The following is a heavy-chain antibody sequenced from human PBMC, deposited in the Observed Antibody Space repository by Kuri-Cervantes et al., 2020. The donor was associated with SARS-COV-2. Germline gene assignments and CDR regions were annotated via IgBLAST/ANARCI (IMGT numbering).Heavy chain of an antibody. J-gene: IGHJ6*02. D-gene: IGHD2-15*01. CDR1: GFALESYG. CDR2: ISYDGFDR. V-gene: IGHV3-30*18. Sequence: GGSLRLSCAASGFALESYGMHWVRQAPGKGLEWVAAISYDGFDRYYYADSVKGRFTVSRDNARNTLSLQMNSLRAADTAVYYCAKGGFMVVAGYGMDVWGQGTAVTVSS. CDR3: AKGGFMVVAGYGMDV.